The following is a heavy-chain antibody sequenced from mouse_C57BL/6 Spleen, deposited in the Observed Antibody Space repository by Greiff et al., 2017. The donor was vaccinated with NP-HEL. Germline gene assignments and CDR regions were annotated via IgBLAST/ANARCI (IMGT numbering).Heavy chain of an antibody. V-gene: IGHV1-67*01. CDR3: ARWPDNYGRSNWYFDV. CDR1: GYTFTDYA. CDR2: ISTYYGDA. Sequence: QVQLQQSGPELVRPGVSVKISCKGSGYTFTDYAMHWVKQSPAKSLEWIGVISTYYGDASYNEKFKDKATMTVDKSSSTAYMELVRLTSEDSAVFYWARWPDNYGRSNWYFDVGGTGTTVTVSS. D-gene: IGHD1-1*01. J-gene: IGHJ1*03.